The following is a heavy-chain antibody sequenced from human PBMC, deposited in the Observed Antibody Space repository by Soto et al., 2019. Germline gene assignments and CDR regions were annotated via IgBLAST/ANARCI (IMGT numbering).Heavy chain of an antibody. J-gene: IGHJ3*02. CDR2: ISSSSSYT. V-gene: IGHV3-11*06. CDR1: GVTCSDYY. CDR3: ARAIVVVRSDAFDI. Sequence: GGSLRLSCAASGVTCSDYYMILIRQAPGKGLEWVSYISSSSSYTNYADSVKGRFTISRDNAKNSLYLQMNSLRAEDTAVYYCARAIVVVRSDAFDIWGQGTMVTVSS. D-gene: IGHD3-22*01.